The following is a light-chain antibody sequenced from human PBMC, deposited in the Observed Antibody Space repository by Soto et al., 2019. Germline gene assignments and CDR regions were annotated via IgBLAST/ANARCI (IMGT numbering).Light chain of an antibody. CDR3: QTWGTGILV. Sequence: QLVLTQSPSASASLGASAKLTCTLSSGHSSYAIAWHQQQPEKGPRYLMKLNSDGSHSKGDGIPDRFSGSSSGAERYLTISSLQSEDEADYYCQTWGTGILVFGGGTQLTVL. V-gene: IGLV4-69*01. J-gene: IGLJ7*01. CDR2: LNSDGSH. CDR1: SGHSSYA.